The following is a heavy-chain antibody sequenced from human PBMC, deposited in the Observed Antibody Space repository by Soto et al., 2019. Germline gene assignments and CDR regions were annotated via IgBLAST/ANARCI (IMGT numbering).Heavy chain of an antibody. J-gene: IGHJ5*02. CDR2: IYSGGST. Sequence: EVQLVESGGGLIQPGGSLRLSCAASGFTVSSNYMSWVRQAPGKGLEWVSVIYSGGSTYYADSVKGRFTISRDNSKNTLYLQLTSLRAGDTAVYYCAREGGGWGNWFDPWGQGTLVTVSS. CDR1: GFTVSSNY. V-gene: IGHV3-53*01. D-gene: IGHD6-19*01. CDR3: AREGGGWGNWFDP.